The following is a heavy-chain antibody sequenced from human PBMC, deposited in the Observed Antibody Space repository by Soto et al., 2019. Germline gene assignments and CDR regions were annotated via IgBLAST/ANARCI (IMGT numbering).Heavy chain of an antibody. CDR3: AKSELYYYYGRHV. CDR1: GFTFSRYA. D-gene: IGHD1-26*01. J-gene: IGHJ6*02. Sequence: QVQMAESGGGVVQPGRSLRLSCAASGFTFSRYAMHWVRQAPGKGLAWVEVISYDGSNKFHAYSVKGRFTISRDNSKNTLYLTMNSLRAEDTAVYYFAKSELYYYYGRHVWVQGTTVTVSS. V-gene: IGHV3-30*18. CDR2: ISYDGSNK.